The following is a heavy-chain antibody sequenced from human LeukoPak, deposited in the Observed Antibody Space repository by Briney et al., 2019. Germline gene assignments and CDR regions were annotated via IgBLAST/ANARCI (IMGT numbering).Heavy chain of an antibody. CDR3: ARVTMVRGTVDY. V-gene: IGHV1-69*06. D-gene: IGHD3-10*01. CDR2: IIPIFGTA. J-gene: IGHJ4*02. CDR1: GYTFTGYY. Sequence: SVKVSCKASGYTFTGYYMHWVRQAPGQGLEWMGGIIPIFGTANYAQKFQGRVTITADKSTSTAYMELSSLRSEDTAVYYCARVTMVRGTVDYWGQGTLVTVSS.